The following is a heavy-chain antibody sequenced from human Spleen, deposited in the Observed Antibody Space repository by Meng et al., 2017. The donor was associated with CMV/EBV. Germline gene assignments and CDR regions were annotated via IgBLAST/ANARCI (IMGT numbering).Heavy chain of an antibody. CDR2: ISSSSYI. Sequence: GGSLRLSCAASGFTFSSYSMNWVRQAPGKGLEWVSSISSSSYIYYADSVKGRFTISRDNAKNSLYLQMNSLRAEDTAVYYCARDRSSSWTFDGMDVWGQGTTVTVSS. J-gene: IGHJ6*02. CDR3: ARDRSSSWTFDGMDV. D-gene: IGHD6-13*01. V-gene: IGHV3-21*01. CDR1: GFTFSSYS.